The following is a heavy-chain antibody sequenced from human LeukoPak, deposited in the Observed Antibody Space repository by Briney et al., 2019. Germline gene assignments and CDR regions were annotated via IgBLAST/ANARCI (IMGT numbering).Heavy chain of an antibody. J-gene: IGHJ4*02. CDR2: IYTSGST. CDR1: GGSISSGSYY. D-gene: IGHD3-3*01. V-gene: IGHV4-61*02. Sequence: SQTLSLTCTVSGGSISSGSYYWSWIRQPAGKGLEWIGRIYTSGSTNYNPSLKSRVTISVDTSKSQFSLKLSSVTAADTAVYYCARDRDTYDFWSGDTSGYFDYWGQGTLVTVSS. CDR3: ARDRDTYDFWSGDTSGYFDY.